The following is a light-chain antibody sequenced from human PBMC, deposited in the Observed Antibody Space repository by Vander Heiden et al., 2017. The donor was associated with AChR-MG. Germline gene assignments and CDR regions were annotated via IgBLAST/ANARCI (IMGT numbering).Light chain of an antibody. J-gene: IGLJ2*01. CDR2: QDN. CDR3: QAWDSSTAVV. Sequence: SYELIQPPSVSVSPGQTASITCSGDKLGDKYACWYQQKPGQSPVVVIYQDNKRPSGIPERFSGSNSGNTATLTISGTQAMDEADYYCQAWDSSTAVVFGGGTKLTVL. V-gene: IGLV3-1*01. CDR1: KLGDKY.